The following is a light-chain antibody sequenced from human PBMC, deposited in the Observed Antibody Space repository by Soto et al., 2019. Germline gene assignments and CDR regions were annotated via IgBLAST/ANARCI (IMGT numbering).Light chain of an antibody. CDR2: DAS. CDR3: HQYNTYPWT. J-gene: IGKJ1*01. CDR1: QSISDW. Sequence: DIQMTQSPSTLSASVGDRVTITCRASQSISDWLAWYQQKPGKAPNLLIFDASSLESGVPSRFSGSGSGTVFALTINGLQPDDFATYYCHQYNTYPWTFGQGTKVEIK. V-gene: IGKV1-5*01.